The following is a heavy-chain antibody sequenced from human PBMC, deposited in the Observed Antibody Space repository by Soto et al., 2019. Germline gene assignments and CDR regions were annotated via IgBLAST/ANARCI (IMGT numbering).Heavy chain of an antibody. CDR1: GGSFSGYY. J-gene: IGHJ3*02. CDR2: INHSGST. Sequence: QVQLQQWGAGLLKPSETLSLTCAVYGGSFSGYYWSWIRQPPGKGLEWIGEINHSGSTNYNPSLKSRVTISVDTSKNQFSLKLSSVTAADTAVYYCARGRITLGGGYAFDIWDQGTMVTVSS. V-gene: IGHV4-34*01. CDR3: ARGRITLGGGYAFDI. D-gene: IGHD1-26*01.